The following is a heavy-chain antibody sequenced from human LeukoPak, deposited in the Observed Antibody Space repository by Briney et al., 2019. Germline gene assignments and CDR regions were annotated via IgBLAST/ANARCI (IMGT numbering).Heavy chain of an antibody. V-gene: IGHV1-24*01. CDR2: FDPEDGET. Sequence: ASVKVSCKVSGYTLTELSMHWVRQAPGKGLEWMGGFDPEDGETIYAQKFQGRVTMTEDTSTDTAYMELSSLRSEDTAVYYCAAGWTNYDLPGYYFDYWGQGTLVTVSS. CDR1: GYTLTELS. CDR3: AAGWTNYDLPGYYFDY. D-gene: IGHD3-3*01. J-gene: IGHJ4*02.